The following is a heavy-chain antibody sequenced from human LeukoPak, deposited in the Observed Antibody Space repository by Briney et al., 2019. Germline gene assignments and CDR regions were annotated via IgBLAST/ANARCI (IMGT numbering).Heavy chain of an antibody. CDR1: GFTFSSYW. D-gene: IGHD4-23*01. CDR3: ARGGGNAPRPIDY. V-gene: IGHV3-7*01. CDR2: IKQDGSEK. Sequence: PGGSLRLSCAASGFTFSSYWMSWVRQAPGKGLEWVANIKQDGSEKYYVDSVKGRFTISRDNAKNSLYLQMNSLRAEDTAVYYSARGGGNAPRPIDYWGQGTLVTVSS. J-gene: IGHJ4*02.